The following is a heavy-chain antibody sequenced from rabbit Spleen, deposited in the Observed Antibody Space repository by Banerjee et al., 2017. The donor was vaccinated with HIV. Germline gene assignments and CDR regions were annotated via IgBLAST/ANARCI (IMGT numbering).Heavy chain of an antibody. CDR1: GFDLSSSYW. V-gene: IGHV1S40*01. J-gene: IGHJ6*01. D-gene: IGHD8-1*01. CDR3: ARDTGSSFSSYGMDL. CDR2: IYTGDGSI. Sequence: QSLEESGGDLVKPGASLTLTCTASGFDLSSSYWICWVRQAPGKGLEWIACIYTGDGSIYYASWAKGRFTISKTSSTTVTLQMTSLTAADTATYFCARDTGSSFSSYGMDLWGPGTLVTVS.